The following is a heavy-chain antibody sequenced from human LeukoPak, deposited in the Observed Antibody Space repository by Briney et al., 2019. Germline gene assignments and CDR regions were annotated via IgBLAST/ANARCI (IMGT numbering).Heavy chain of an antibody. CDR3: ARVAYYDSRAQDV. Sequence: GGSLRLSCAASGFTFSDYYMSWIRQAQGKGLEGVSYISSSGSTIYYADSVKGRFTIYRDNAKNSLYLQMNSLRAEDTAVYYCARVAYYDSRAQDVWGQGTMVTVSS. CDR2: ISSSGSTI. J-gene: IGHJ3*01. CDR1: GFTFSDYY. V-gene: IGHV3-11*04. D-gene: IGHD3-22*01.